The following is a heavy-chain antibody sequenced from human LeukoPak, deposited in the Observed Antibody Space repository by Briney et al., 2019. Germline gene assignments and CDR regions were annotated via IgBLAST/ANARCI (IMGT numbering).Heavy chain of an antibody. CDR2: IYPGDSDT. D-gene: IGHD2-15*01. V-gene: IGHV5-51*01. CDR1: GYSFTSYW. Sequence: GESLKISCKGSGYSFTSYWIGWVRQMPGKGLEWMGIIYPGDSDTRYSPSFQGQVTISADKSISTAYLQWSSLKASDTAMYYCARQEGHCSGGSCYFIDYWGQGTLVTVSS. CDR3: ARQEGHCSGGSCYFIDY. J-gene: IGHJ4*02.